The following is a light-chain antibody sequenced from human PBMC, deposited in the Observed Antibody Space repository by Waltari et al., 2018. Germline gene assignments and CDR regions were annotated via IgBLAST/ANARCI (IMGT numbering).Light chain of an antibody. Sequence: EFVLTQSPATLSLSPGERATLSCRASQSVRGYLAWYQQKPGQAPRLRIYDTANRATGIPARFSGSGSGTDFTLTISSLEPEDFAVYYCQHRGHWPPDATFGPGTKVDIK. CDR3: QHRGHWPPDAT. CDR1: QSVRGY. J-gene: IGKJ3*01. CDR2: DTA. V-gene: IGKV3-11*01.